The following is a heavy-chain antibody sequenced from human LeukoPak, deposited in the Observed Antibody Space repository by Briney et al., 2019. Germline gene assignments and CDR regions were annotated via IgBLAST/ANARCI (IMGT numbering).Heavy chain of an antibody. V-gene: IGHV3-21*01. CDR3: ARDRRDGYNDY. Sequence: GRSLRLSCAASAFTLTSYSMNWVRQAPGEGLEWDSSISSSSSYIYYADSVKGRFTISRDNAKNSLYLQMNSLRAEDTAVYYCARDRRDGYNDYWGQGTLVTVSS. D-gene: IGHD5-24*01. CDR1: AFTLTSYS. CDR2: ISSSSSYI. J-gene: IGHJ4*02.